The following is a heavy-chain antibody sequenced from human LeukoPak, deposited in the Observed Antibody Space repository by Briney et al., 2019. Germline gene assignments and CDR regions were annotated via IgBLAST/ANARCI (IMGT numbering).Heavy chain of an antibody. CDR3: ARPGEPGSPYDAFDI. Sequence: XXMGIIYPGDSDTRYSPSFQGQVTISADKSISTAYLQWSSLKASDTAMYYCARPGEPGSPYDAFDIWGQGTMVTVSS. J-gene: IGHJ3*02. V-gene: IGHV5-51*01. CDR2: IYPGDSDT. D-gene: IGHD1-14*01.